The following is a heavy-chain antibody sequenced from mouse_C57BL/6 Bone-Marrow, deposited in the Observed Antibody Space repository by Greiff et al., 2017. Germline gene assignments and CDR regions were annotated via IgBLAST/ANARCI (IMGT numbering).Heavy chain of an antibody. CDR2: ISSGGSYT. V-gene: IGHV5-6*01. J-gene: IGHJ4*01. CDR3: ARRVYYDSDGLMDY. CDR1: GFTFSSYG. Sequence: EVQVVESGGDLVKPGGSLKLSCAASGFTFSSYGMSWVRQTPDKRLEWVATISSGGSYTYYPDSVKGRFTISRDNAKNTLYLQMSSLKSEDTAMYYCARRVYYDSDGLMDYWGQGTSVTVSS. D-gene: IGHD2-4*01.